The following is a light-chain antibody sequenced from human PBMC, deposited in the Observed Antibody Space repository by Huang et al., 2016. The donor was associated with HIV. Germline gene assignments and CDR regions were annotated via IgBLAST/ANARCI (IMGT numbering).Light chain of an antibody. CDR3: QQYGGSPIT. Sequence: EVVLTQSPVTLSLSPGERATLSCRASKIFSSNYLDWYQQKAGQAPRLLIYGASSRATGIPDRFSGSGSGTVFTLTISRLEPEDFAVYYCQQYGGSPITFGQGSRLEMK. CDR2: GAS. J-gene: IGKJ5*01. CDR1: KIFSSNY. V-gene: IGKV3-20*01.